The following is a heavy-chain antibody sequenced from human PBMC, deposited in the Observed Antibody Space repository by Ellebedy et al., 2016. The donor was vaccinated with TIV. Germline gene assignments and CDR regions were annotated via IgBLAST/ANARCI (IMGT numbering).Heavy chain of an antibody. D-gene: IGHD2-2*01. CDR3: ARGYCTTTSCWHNFDY. J-gene: IGHJ4*02. V-gene: IGHV1-69*13. CDR2: IIPLFGTA. CDR1: GGTFSSYA. Sequence: SVKVSCXASGGTFSSYAVVRVRQAPGQGLEWMGGIIPLFGTANYTQKFQGRVTLTADDSTGTAYMELSSLRSDDTAVYYCARGYCTTTSCWHNFDYWGQGTLVTVSS.